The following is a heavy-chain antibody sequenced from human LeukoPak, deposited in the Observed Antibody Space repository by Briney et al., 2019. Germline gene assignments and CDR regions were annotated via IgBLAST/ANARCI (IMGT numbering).Heavy chain of an antibody. CDR3: ARGANCSGGSCYTPKY. V-gene: IGHV3-21*01. CDR2: ISSGSSHI. CDR1: GFSFSDYR. Sequence: GGSLRLSCAASGFSFSDYRMNWVRQAPGEGLEWVSSISSGSSHIYYVDSVKGRFTISRDNAKDLLYLQMNSLRAEDTAVYYCARGANCSGGSCYTPKYWGQGTLVTVSS. J-gene: IGHJ4*02. D-gene: IGHD2-15*01.